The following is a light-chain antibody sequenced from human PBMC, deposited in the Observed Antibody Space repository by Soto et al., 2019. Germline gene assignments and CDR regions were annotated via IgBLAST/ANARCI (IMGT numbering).Light chain of an antibody. CDR1: SGDVGGHNY. Sequence: QSALTQPASVSGSPGQSITISCTGTSGDVGGHNYVSWYQLHPGKAPKVVIYEVSNRPSGVSDRFSGSKSGNTASLTISGLQDEDEADYYCGSYTPSSTWVFGGGTKLT. CDR2: EVS. CDR3: GSYTPSSTWV. J-gene: IGLJ3*02. V-gene: IGLV2-14*01.